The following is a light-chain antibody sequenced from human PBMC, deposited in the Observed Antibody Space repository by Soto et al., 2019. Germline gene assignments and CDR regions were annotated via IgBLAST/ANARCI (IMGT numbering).Light chain of an antibody. J-gene: IGKJ4*01. Sequence: DIPMTQSPPSLSASVGDSVTITCRASQGIGTSLAWYQQKPGKVPKLLIYPASTLQSGVPSRFSGSGSWTDFTLTISSLQPEDVATYYCQKYSSAPLTFGGGSKVEIK. V-gene: IGKV1-27*01. CDR1: QGIGTS. CDR3: QKYSSAPLT. CDR2: PAS.